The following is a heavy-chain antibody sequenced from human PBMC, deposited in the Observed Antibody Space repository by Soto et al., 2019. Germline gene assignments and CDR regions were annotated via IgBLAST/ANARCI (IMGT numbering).Heavy chain of an antibody. CDR2: TYYRSKWYN. CDR1: GDSVSSNSAA. V-gene: IGHV6-1*01. CDR3: ARALVVVPDAARAVPDVSNWFDP. Sequence: SQTLSLTCAISGDSVSSNSAAWNWIRQSPSRGLEWLGRTYYRSKWYNDYAVSVKSRITINPDTSKNQFSLQLNSVTPEDTAVYYCARALVVVPDAARAVPDVSNWFDPWGQGTLVTVSS. D-gene: IGHD2-2*01. J-gene: IGHJ5*02.